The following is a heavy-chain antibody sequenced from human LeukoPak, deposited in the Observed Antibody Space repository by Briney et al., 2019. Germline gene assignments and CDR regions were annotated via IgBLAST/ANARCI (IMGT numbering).Heavy chain of an antibody. V-gene: IGHV3-23*01. CDR1: GFTFSSYA. CDR2: ISGSGGST. D-gene: IGHD3-9*01. Sequence: GGSLRLSCAASGFTFSSYAMSWVRQAPGKGLEWVSPISGSGGSTYYADSVKGRFTISRDNSKNTLYLQMNSLRAEDTAVYYCAKADDILTGYYKGLFDYWGQGTLVTVSS. J-gene: IGHJ4*02. CDR3: AKADDILTGYYKGLFDY.